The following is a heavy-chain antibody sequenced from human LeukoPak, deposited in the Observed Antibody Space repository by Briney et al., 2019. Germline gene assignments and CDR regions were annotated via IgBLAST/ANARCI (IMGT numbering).Heavy chain of an antibody. CDR1: GLNFNNYW. J-gene: IGHJ3*02. Sequence: PGGSLRLSCAAAGLNFNNYWMNWVRQAPGKGLEWVGNVKQDGSVKYYGDSVKGRFTISRDNAKNSLFLQMNSLRAEDTAVYYCTRGGSSSYKYNAFDMWGQGTMVTVSS. D-gene: IGHD3-22*01. CDR2: VKQDGSVK. V-gene: IGHV3-7*01. CDR3: TRGGSSSYKYNAFDM.